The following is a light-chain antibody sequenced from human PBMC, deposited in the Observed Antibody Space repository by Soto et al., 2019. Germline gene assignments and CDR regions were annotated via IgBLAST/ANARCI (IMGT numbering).Light chain of an antibody. J-gene: IGKJ4*01. CDR1: QSVSSH. Sequence: EIVLTQSPGTLSLSPGERATLSCRASQSVSSHLAWYQQRPGQAPRLLIYGASSRATGIPDRFSGSGSGTDFTLTISRLEPEDFAVYYCQQYVTSPLTFGGGTKVEIK. CDR2: GAS. CDR3: QQYVTSPLT. V-gene: IGKV3-20*01.